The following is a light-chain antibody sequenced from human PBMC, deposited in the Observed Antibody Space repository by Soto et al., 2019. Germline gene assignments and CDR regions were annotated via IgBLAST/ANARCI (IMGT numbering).Light chain of an antibody. J-gene: IGKJ1*01. V-gene: IGKV3-15*01. CDR2: GAS. Sequence: EIVLTQSPGTLSLSPGEGVTLSCRASQSVSSNLAWYQQKPGQAPRLLIYGASTRATGIPARFSGSGSGTDFTLTISSLQAEDVAVYHCQQYYSSPTWTFGQGTKVDIK. CDR3: QQYYSSPTWT. CDR1: QSVSSN.